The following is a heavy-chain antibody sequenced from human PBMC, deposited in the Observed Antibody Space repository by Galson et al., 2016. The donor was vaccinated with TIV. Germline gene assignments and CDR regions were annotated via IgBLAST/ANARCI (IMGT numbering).Heavy chain of an antibody. Sequence: SLRLSCAASGFTSDDYGMHWVRQPPGKGLEWVSGVTWNSVGIDYADSVKGRFTISRDNAKNSLYLQMNSLRPDDTALYYCAKEQSCGGDCYLFVFWGQGALVTVSS. CDR3: AKEQSCGGDCYLFVF. D-gene: IGHD2-21*02. J-gene: IGHJ4*02. CDR2: VTWNSVGI. CDR1: GFTSDDYG. V-gene: IGHV3-9*02.